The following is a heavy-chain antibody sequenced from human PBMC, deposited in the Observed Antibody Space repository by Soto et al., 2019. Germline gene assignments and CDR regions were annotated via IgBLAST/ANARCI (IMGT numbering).Heavy chain of an antibody. CDR3: ARSPRSSPYFDY. V-gene: IGHV5-51*01. D-gene: IGHD6-13*01. CDR1: GYTLSNFW. Sequence: ESLKISCPCSGYTLSNFWIAWVRQLPGQGLEWMGIIYPGDSETRYSPSFHGKVTISADRSIGTAYLQWSSLEASDSGFYFCARSPRSSPYFDYWGQGALVTVSS. J-gene: IGHJ4*02. CDR2: IYPGDSET.